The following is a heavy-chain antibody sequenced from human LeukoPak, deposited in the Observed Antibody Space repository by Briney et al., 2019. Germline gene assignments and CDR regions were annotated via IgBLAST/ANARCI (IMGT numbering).Heavy chain of an antibody. CDR2: IYSTGST. CDR1: GGSISSGGYY. D-gene: IGHD6-13*01. J-gene: IGHJ4*02. Sequence: PSQTLSLTCTVSGGSISSGGYYWSWIRQPPGKGLGWIGYIYSTGSTYYNPSLRSRVTISVDRSKNQFSLKLSSVTAADTAVYYGARTLAAGTETPFDYWGQGTLVTVSS. CDR3: ARTLAAGTETPFDY. V-gene: IGHV4-30-2*01.